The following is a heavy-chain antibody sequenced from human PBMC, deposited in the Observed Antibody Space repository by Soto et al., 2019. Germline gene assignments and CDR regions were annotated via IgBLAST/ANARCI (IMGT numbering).Heavy chain of an antibody. J-gene: IGHJ6*02. CDR2: IIPIFGTA. D-gene: IGHD1-26*01. CDR1: GGTFSSYA. CDR3: ARAFWALAQWEEPGMDV. V-gene: IGHV1-69*01. Sequence: QVQLVQSGAEVKKPGSSVKVSCKASGGTFSSYAISWVRQAPGQGLEWMGGIIPIFGTANYAQKFQGRVTITADESTSTAYMELSSLRSEDTAVYYCARAFWALAQWEEPGMDVWGQGTTVTVSS.